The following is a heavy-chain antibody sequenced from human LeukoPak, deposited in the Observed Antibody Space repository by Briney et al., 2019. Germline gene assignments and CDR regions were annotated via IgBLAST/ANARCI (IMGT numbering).Heavy chain of an antibody. V-gene: IGHV4-34*01. D-gene: IGHD6-13*01. CDR2: INHSGST. J-gene: IGHJ4*02. Sequence: SETLSLTCAVYGGSFSGYYWSWIRQPPGKGLEWIGEINHSGSTNYNPSLKSRVTISVDTSKNQISLKLSSVTAADTAVYYCARSPAAGRPFDYWGQGTLVTVSS. CDR3: ARSPAAGRPFDY. CDR1: GGSFSGYY.